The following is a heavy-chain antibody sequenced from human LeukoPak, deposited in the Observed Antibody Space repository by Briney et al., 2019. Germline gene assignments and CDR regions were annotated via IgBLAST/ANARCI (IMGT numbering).Heavy chain of an antibody. J-gene: IGHJ6*03. CDR3: ARGLPTASYYYMAV. D-gene: IGHD2-2*01. CDR1: RSTCTDYY. Sequence: AAVKVFCKTSRSTCTDYYMHWVRQAPGQVCEWMGRINPNSGRTNYAQNFQGRVTMTRDTSISTAYMELRRLRSDDTAAYYCARGLPTASYYYMAVWGKGTTVTVSS. CDR2: INPNSGRT. V-gene: IGHV1-2*06.